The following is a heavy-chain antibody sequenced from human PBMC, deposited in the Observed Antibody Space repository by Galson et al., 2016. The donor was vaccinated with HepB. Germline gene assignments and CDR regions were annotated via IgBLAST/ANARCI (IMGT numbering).Heavy chain of an antibody. J-gene: IGHJ3*02. CDR2: MSYTGSDK. CDR1: GFTMTTYV. V-gene: IGHV3-30-3*01. Sequence: SLRLSCAASGFTMTTYVIHWLRQAPGKGLEWVAVMSYTGSDKYYTASVKGRFTISRDNSKGTLYLQTNSLRTDDTALYYCARDAGWSDALDIWGQGTMVTVSS. D-gene: IGHD6-19*01. CDR3: ARDAGWSDALDI.